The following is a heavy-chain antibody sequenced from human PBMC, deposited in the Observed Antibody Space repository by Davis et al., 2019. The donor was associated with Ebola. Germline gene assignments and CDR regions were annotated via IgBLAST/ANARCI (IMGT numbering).Heavy chain of an antibody. CDR1: GFTFSSYG. CDR2: ISSDGSNK. V-gene: IGHV3-30*18. CDR3: AKDKFQWRNGLLDY. J-gene: IGHJ4*02. Sequence: GGSLRLSCAASGFTFSSYGMHWVRQAPGKGLEWVAFISSDGSNKYYVDSVKGRFTISRDNSKNDLYLQMNSLRAEDTAVYYCAKDKFQWRNGLLDYWGQGTLVTVSS. D-gene: IGHD6-19*01.